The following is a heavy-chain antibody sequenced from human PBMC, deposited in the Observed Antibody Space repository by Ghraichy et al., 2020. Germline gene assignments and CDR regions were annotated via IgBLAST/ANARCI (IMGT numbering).Heavy chain of an antibody. CDR1: TFSFSAYC. Sequence: GGSLRLSCAASTFSFSAYCMSWVRQAPGKGLEWVANIKQDGSEIYYVDSVKGRFTISRDNTKNSLYLQMNSLRAEDTAVYYCARDIADPTNYYPLGSAFDPWGQGTLVTFSS. D-gene: IGHD3-10*01. CDR2: IKQDGSEI. CDR3: ARDIADPTNYYPLGSAFDP. V-gene: IGHV3-7*03. J-gene: IGHJ5*02.